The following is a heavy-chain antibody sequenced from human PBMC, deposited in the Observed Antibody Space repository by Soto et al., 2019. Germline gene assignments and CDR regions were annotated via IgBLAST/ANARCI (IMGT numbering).Heavy chain of an antibody. J-gene: IGHJ1*01. CDR1: GFTFSSYG. CDR2: ISYDGSNK. CDR3: AKVRGVGRDTAMSD. V-gene: IGHV3-30*18. D-gene: IGHD5-18*01. Sequence: GGSLRLSCAASGFTFSSYGMHWVRQAPGKGLEWVAVISYDGSNKYYADSVKGRFTISRDNSKNTLYLQMNSLRAEDTAVYYCAKVRGVGRDTAMSDWGPGTLVTVSS.